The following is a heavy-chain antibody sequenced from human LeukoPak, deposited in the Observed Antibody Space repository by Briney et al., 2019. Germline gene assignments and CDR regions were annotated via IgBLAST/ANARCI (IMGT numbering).Heavy chain of an antibody. Sequence: GGSLRLSCAASGFTFSSYEMTWVRQAPGKGLEWVSSISESGIDTHYADSVKGRFTISRDNSKNTLYLQMNSLRAEDTAVYYCAKAAVAGTAEYDYFDYWGQGTLVTVSS. CDR3: AKAAVAGTAEYDYFDY. J-gene: IGHJ4*02. V-gene: IGHV3-23*01. CDR1: GFTFSSYE. D-gene: IGHD6-19*01. CDR2: ISESGIDT.